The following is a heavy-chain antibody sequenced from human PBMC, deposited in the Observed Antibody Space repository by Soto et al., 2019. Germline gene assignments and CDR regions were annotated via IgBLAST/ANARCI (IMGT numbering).Heavy chain of an antibody. Sequence: QLQLQESGPGLVKPSETLSLTCTVSGGSISSSSYYWGWIRQPPGKGLEWIGSIYYSGSTYYNPSLKSRVTISVDTSKNQFSLKLSSVTAADTAVYYCARRQGGRTQITMVRGGTKGWDVWSQGTTVTVSS. CDR1: GGSISSSSYY. D-gene: IGHD3-10*01. J-gene: IGHJ6*02. CDR3: ARRQGGRTQITMVRGGTKGWDV. V-gene: IGHV4-39*01. CDR2: IYYSGST.